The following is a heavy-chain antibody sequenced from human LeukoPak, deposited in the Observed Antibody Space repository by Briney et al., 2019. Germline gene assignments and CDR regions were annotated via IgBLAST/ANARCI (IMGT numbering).Heavy chain of an antibody. CDR3: ARATNVRAFDI. Sequence: PSQTLFLTCTVSGGSISSGGYYWSWIRQHPGKGLEWVGYIYYSGSTYYNPSLKSRVTISVDTSKNQFSLKLSSVTAADTAVYYCARATNVRAFDIWGQGTMVTVSS. D-gene: IGHD2-2*01. V-gene: IGHV4-31*03. CDR2: IYYSGST. CDR1: GGSISSGGYY. J-gene: IGHJ3*02.